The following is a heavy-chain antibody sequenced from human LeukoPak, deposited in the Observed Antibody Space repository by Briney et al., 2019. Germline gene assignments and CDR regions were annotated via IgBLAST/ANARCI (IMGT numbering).Heavy chain of an antibody. J-gene: IGHJ5*02. D-gene: IGHD1-1*01. CDR2: IYPGDSDV. Sequence: GESLKISCKGSGYTFTTYWIGWVRQMPGKGLEWMGIIYPGDSDVRYSPSFQGHVTISADKSISIAYLQWSSLKASDTAMYYCARHVERPLAHFDPWGQGTLVTVSS. CDR3: ARHVERPLAHFDP. V-gene: IGHV5-51*01. CDR1: GYTFTTYW.